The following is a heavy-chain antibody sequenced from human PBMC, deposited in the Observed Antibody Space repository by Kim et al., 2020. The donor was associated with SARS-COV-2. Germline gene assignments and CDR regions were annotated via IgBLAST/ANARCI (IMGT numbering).Heavy chain of an antibody. CDR2: IYYSGST. CDR3: ARGIRQRPYFQH. Sequence: SETLSLTCTVSGGSISSYYWSWIRQPPGKGLEWIGYIYYSGSTNYNPSLKSRVTISVDTSKNQFSLKLSSVTAADTAVYYCARGIRQRPYFQHWGQGTLVTVSS. J-gene: IGHJ1*01. CDR1: GGSISSYY. V-gene: IGHV4-59*01. D-gene: IGHD6-25*01.